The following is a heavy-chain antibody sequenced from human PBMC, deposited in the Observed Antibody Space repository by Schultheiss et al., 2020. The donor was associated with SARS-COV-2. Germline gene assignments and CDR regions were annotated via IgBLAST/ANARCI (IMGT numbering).Heavy chain of an antibody. CDR1: GFTFSDYY. CDR3: AREEGYCSSTSCQGAFDI. V-gene: IGHV4-38-2*02. J-gene: IGHJ3*02. CDR2: IYHSGST. D-gene: IGHD2-2*01. Sequence: GSLRLSCAASGFTFSDYYMTWIRQAPGKGLEWIGSIYHSGSTYYNPSLKSRVTISVDTSKNQFSLKLSSVTAADTAVYYCAREEGYCSSTSCQGAFDIWGQGTLVTVSS.